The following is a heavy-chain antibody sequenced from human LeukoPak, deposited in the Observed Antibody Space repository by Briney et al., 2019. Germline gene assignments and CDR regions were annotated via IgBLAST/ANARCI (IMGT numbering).Heavy chain of an antibody. CDR3: AKERRYSSGWYDLFDY. V-gene: IGHV3-23*01. D-gene: IGHD6-19*01. CDR2: ISGSGGST. CDR1: GFTFSSYA. Sequence: QPGGSLRLSCAASGFTFSSYAMSWVRQAPGKGLEWVSAISGSGGSTYYADSVKGRFTISRDNSKNTLYLQMNSLRAEDTAVYYCAKERRYSSGWYDLFDYWGQGTLVTVSS. J-gene: IGHJ4*02.